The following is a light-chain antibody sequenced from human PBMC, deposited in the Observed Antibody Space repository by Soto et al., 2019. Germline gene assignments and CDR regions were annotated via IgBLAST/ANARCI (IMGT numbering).Light chain of an antibody. V-gene: IGKV3-15*01. CDR1: QSVSST. CDR3: QQYNGWPRT. Sequence: EIVMTQSPPILSVSPGERATLSCRASQSVSSTLAWYQQKPGQAPRLLIQGASTRATGIPARFNGSGSGTEFTLTINSLQSEDLAVYYCQQYNGWPRTFGQGTKVDIK. CDR2: GAS. J-gene: IGKJ1*01.